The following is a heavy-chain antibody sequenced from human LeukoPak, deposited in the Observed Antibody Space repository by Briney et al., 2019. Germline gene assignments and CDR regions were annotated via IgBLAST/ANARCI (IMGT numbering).Heavy chain of an antibody. D-gene: IGHD2-2*01. CDR1: GGTFSSYA. J-gene: IGHJ3*02. CDR3: ARGGNIVVVPAAAYDAFDI. Sequence: ASVKVSCKASGGTFSSYAISWVRQAPGQGLEWMGGIIPIFGTANYAQKFQGRVTITADESTSTAYMELSSLRSEDTAVYYCARGGNIVVVPAAAYDAFDIWGQGTMVTVSS. V-gene: IGHV1-69*13. CDR2: IIPIFGTA.